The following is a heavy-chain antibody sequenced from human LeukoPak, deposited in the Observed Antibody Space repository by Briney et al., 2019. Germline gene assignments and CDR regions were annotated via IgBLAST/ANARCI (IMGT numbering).Heavy chain of an antibody. CDR2: MNPKSGNT. CDR1: GYTFTRYD. V-gene: IGHV1-8*03. CDR3: ARVGIAVATSGALVDY. J-gene: IGHJ4*02. D-gene: IGHD6-19*01. Sequence: ASVKVSCKASGYTFTRYDINWVRQATGQGLEWMGWMNPKSGNTGHAQKFQGRVTITRDTSISTVYMELSSLRSDDTAVYYCARVGIAVATSGALVDYWGQGTLVTVSS.